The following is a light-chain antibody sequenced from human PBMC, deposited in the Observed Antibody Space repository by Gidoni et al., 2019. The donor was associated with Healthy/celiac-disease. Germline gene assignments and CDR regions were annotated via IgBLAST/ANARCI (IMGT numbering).Light chain of an antibody. V-gene: IGKV1-33*01. CDR3: QQYDNLPLT. Sequence: DIQMTQSPSSLSASVGDRVTITCQASQDISNYLNWYQQKPGRAPKLLIYDASNLETGVPSKFSGSGSGTDFTFTISSLQPEDFATYDCQQYDNLPLTFGGGTEVEIK. J-gene: IGKJ4*01. CDR2: DAS. CDR1: QDISNY.